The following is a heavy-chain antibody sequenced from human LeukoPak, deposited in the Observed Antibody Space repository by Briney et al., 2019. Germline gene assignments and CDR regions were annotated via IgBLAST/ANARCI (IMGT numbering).Heavy chain of an antibody. V-gene: IGHV4-39*01. CDR2: FYYTGTT. J-gene: IGHJ3*02. D-gene: IGHD5-18*01. Sequence: SETLSLTCAVSGGFISRGVYYWGWIRQPPGKGLEWIGTFYYTGTTYYNPSLKSRVSISGDTSENQFSLKLRSVTATDSVVYCCPRHPGTALGLDAFDTWGQGTMVTVSS. CDR1: GGFISRGVYY. CDR3: PRHPGTALGLDAFDT.